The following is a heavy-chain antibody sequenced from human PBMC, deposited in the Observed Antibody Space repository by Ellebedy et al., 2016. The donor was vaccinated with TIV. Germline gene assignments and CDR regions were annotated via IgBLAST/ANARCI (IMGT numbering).Heavy chain of an antibody. J-gene: IGHJ4*02. V-gene: IGHV3-30-3*01. D-gene: IGHD3-3*01. Sequence: GESLKISCAASGFTFSSFAMHWVRQAPGKGLEWVAVISYAGNNKYYVDSVKGRFTISRDNSKNTLYLQMNSLRVEDTAVYYCAAPQVSYDFWSGYSWGQGSLVTVSS. CDR1: GFTFSSFA. CDR3: AAPQVSYDFWSGYS. CDR2: ISYAGNNK.